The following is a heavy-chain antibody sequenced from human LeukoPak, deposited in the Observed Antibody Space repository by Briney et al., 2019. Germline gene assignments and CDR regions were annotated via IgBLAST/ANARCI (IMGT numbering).Heavy chain of an antibody. Sequence: PGGSLRLSCAASGFTFDKYWMSWVRQAPGKGLEWVANIEDDGSEKYYVDSVKGRFTISRANARNSLYLQMNSLTTEDTAIYYCARDLEPATIMYYFAYWGQGTPVTVSS. CDR3: ARDLEPATIMYYFAY. CDR1: GFTFDKYW. D-gene: IGHD5-24*01. J-gene: IGHJ4*02. V-gene: IGHV3-7*01. CDR2: IEDDGSEK.